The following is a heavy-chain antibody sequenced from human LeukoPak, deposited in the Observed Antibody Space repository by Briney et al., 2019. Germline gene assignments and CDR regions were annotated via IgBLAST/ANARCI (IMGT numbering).Heavy chain of an antibody. D-gene: IGHD4-17*01. CDR1: GGSISSYN. CDR3: ARGGLAGDYASPFFDY. J-gene: IGHJ4*02. CDR2: IYYSGST. V-gene: IGHV4-59*13. Sequence: SETLSLTCTVSGGSISSYNWGWLRQPPGEGLEWIGYIYYSGSTNYNPSLKSRVTISVDTSKNQFSLKLSSVTAADTAVYYCARGGLAGDYASPFFDYWGQGTLVTVSS.